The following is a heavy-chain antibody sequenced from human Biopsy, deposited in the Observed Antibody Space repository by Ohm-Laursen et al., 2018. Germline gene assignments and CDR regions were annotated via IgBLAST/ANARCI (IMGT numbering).Heavy chain of an antibody. Sequence: TLSLTCAVSGGSISSFYWTWIRQPPGKGPEWIGDISDSGSTNYKPSLKSRVIISVDTSKNQFSLNLSSVTAADTAVYYCARALPPHLQSGYLWGQGTLVTVSS. J-gene: IGHJ5*02. V-gene: IGHV4-4*09. CDR2: ISDSGST. CDR3: ARALPPHLQSGYL. CDR1: GGSISSFY. D-gene: IGHD5-24*01.